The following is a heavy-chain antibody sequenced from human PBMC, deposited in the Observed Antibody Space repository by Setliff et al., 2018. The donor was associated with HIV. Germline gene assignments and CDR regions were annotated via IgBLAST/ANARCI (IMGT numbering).Heavy chain of an antibody. J-gene: IGHJ5*02. CDR1: GGSIRSHY. D-gene: IGHD3-3*01. CDR3: ARLRGSYDFSNWFDP. V-gene: IGHV4-59*11. Sequence: SETLSLTCTVSGGSIRSHYWSWIRQPPGKRLEWIGYIYYSGSTNYNPSLKSRVTLSVDTAKNQFSLKLSSVTAADTAVYYCARLRGSYDFSNWFDPWGHGTQVTVSS. CDR2: IYYSGST.